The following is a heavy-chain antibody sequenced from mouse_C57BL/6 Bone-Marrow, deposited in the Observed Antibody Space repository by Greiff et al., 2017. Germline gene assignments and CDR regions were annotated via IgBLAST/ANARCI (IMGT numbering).Heavy chain of an antibody. J-gene: IGHJ4*01. CDR2: IHPNSGST. CDR3: ARSEIYYDYPYAMDY. Sequence: VKLQQPGAELVKPGASVKLSCKASGYTFTSYWMHWVKQRPGQGLEWIGMIHPNSGSTNYNEKFKSKATLTVDKSSSTAYMQLSSLTSEDSAVYYCARSEIYYDYPYAMDYWGQGTSVTVSS. CDR1: GYTFTSYW. D-gene: IGHD2-4*01. V-gene: IGHV1-64*01.